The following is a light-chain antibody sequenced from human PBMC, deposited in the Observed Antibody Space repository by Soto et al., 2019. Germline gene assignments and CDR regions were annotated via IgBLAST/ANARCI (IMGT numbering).Light chain of an antibody. CDR2: SVS. V-gene: IGLV2-14*03. CDR3: CSSTSSDIHYV. Sequence: QSALTQPASVSGSPGQSIAISCTGTSSDVGAYNYVSWYQHHPGKAPELIIYSVSHRPSGVSDRFSGSKSGNTASLTISGLQAEDEADYYCCSSTSSDIHYVFGAGTKLTVL. CDR1: SSDVGAYNY. J-gene: IGLJ1*01.